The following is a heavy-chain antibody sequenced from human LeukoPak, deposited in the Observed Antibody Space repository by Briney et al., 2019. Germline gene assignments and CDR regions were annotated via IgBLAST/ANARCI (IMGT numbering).Heavy chain of an antibody. J-gene: IGHJ4*02. V-gene: IGHV3-7*01. CDR3: VRDSQSGSYYFVY. CDR1: GFGFSNFW. CDR2: IKEDGSLK. D-gene: IGHD1-26*01. Sequence: GGSLRLSCAASGFGFSNFWMSWVRQAPGKGPEWVANIKEDGSLKNYVDSVEGRFTVSRDNAKNTLYLQMNSLRLEDTAVYYCVRDSQSGSYYFVYWGQGTLVTVSS.